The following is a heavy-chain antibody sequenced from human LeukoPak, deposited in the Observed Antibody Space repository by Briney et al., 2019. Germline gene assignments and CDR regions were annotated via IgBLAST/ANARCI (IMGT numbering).Heavy chain of an antibody. Sequence: PSETLSLTCTVSGGSISSYYWSWIRQPPGKGLEWIGYIYYSGSTNYNPSLKSRVTISVDTSKNQFSLKLSSVTAADTAVYYCAGSIAAADDPLCYFDYWGQGTLVTVSS. CDR3: AGSIAAADDPLCYFDY. V-gene: IGHV4-59*01. J-gene: IGHJ4*02. CDR1: GGSISSYY. D-gene: IGHD6-13*01. CDR2: IYYSGST.